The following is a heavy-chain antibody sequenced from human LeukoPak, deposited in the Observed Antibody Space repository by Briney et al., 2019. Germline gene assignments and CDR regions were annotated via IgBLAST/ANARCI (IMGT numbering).Heavy chain of an antibody. J-gene: IGHJ6*02. CDR1: GFTFSSYG. Sequence: GGSLRLSCAASGFTFSSYGMHWVRQAPGKGLEWVAVIWYDGSNKYYADSVRGRFTISRDNSKNTLYLQMNSLRAEDTAVYYCASGWELLYWYGMDVWGQGTTVTVSS. CDR2: IWYDGSNK. D-gene: IGHD1-26*01. CDR3: ASGWELLYWYGMDV. V-gene: IGHV3-33*01.